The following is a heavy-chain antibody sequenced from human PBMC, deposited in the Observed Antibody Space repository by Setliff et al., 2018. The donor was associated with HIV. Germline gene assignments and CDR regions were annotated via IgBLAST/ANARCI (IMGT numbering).Heavy chain of an antibody. V-gene: IGHV1-3*01. J-gene: IGHJ6*03. CDR1: GYTFTSYA. CDR3: ARVYCSTTSCNDEYFYDYYYYYMDL. CDR2: INAGNGNT. Sequence: ASVKVSCKASGYTFTSYAMHWVRQAPGQRLEWMGWINAGNGNTKYSQKFQGRVTITRDTSASTAYMELSSLRSEDTAVYYFARVYCSTTSCNDEYFYDYYYYYMDLWGEGTTVTVSS. D-gene: IGHD2-2*01.